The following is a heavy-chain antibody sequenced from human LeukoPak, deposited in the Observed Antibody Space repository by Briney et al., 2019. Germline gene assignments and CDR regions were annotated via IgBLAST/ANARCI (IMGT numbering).Heavy chain of an antibody. Sequence: ASVKVSCKASGYTFTSYGISWVRQAPGQGLEWMGRISAYNGNTNYAQKLQGRVTMTTDTSTSTAYMELRSPRSDDTAVYYCARHILTGYYMGLNYWGQGTLVTVSS. CDR2: ISAYNGNT. CDR3: ARHILTGYYMGLNY. D-gene: IGHD3-9*01. CDR1: GYTFTSYG. J-gene: IGHJ4*02. V-gene: IGHV1-18*04.